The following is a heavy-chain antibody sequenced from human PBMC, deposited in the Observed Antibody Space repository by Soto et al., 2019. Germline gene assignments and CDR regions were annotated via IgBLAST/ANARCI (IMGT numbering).Heavy chain of an antibody. D-gene: IGHD3-16*01. Sequence: GGSLRLSCAASGFTFSYYSMNWVRQAPGKGLEWLSYISSSSSTIYYADSVKGRFVISRDNANNTLYLQMNSLRAEDTAVYYCARIPHGGTDFDYWGQGTLVTVSS. CDR2: ISSSSSTI. CDR1: GFTFSYYS. J-gene: IGHJ4*02. V-gene: IGHV3-48*01. CDR3: ARIPHGGTDFDY.